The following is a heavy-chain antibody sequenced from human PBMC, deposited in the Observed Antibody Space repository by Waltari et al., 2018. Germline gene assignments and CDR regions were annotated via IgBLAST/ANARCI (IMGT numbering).Heavy chain of an antibody. V-gene: IGHV3-64*01. Sequence: EVHLVESGGGLVQPGGSLRRSCAASGFSLSAYPLHWVRQPPGKGVEYVSGILRTGGGTFYANSVRGRFTISRDTSKNTLYLHMGSLRAEDMALYYCARDGGGYSLGFWGQGTLVTVS. J-gene: IGHJ4*02. D-gene: IGHD1-26*01. CDR1: GFSLSAYP. CDR2: ILRTGGGT. CDR3: ARDGGGYSLGF.